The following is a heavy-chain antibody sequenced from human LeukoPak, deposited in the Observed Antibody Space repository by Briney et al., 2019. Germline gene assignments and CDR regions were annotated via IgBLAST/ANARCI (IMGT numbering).Heavy chain of an antibody. CDR3: ARATSSSRGGLDY. CDR2: IYYSGST. CDR1: GGSISSYY. J-gene: IGHJ4*02. D-gene: IGHD6-13*01. Sequence: SETLSLTCTVSGGSISSYYWSWIRQPPGKGLEWIGYIYYSGSTNYNPSLKSRVTISVDTSKNQFSLKLSSVTAADTAVYYCARATSSSRGGLDYWGQGTLVTVSS. V-gene: IGHV4-59*01.